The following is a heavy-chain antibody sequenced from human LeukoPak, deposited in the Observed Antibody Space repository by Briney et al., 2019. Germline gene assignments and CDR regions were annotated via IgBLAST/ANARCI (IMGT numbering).Heavy chain of an antibody. J-gene: IGHJ6*03. Sequence: PGGSLRLSCTASGFTFGDYAMSWVRQAPGKGLEWVAVISYDGSDKYYADSVKGRFTISRDNAKNSLYLQMNSLRAEDTAVYYCARDQNYYGSGSQNYYYYYYMDVWGKGTTVTVSS. CDR1: GFTFGDYA. CDR3: ARDQNYYGSGSQNYYYYYYMDV. CDR2: ISYDGSDK. V-gene: IGHV3-30*04. D-gene: IGHD3-10*01.